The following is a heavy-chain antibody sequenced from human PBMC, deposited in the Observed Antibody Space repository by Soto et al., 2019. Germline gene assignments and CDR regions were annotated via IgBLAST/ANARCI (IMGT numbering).Heavy chain of an antibody. V-gene: IGHV3-33*01. Sequence: GGSLRLSCAASGFTFSSYGMHWVRQAPGKGLEWVAVIWYDGSNKYYADSVKGRFTISRDNSKNTLYLQMNSLRAEDTAVYYCAREDIVVVPAAMDQYYYYYYGMDVWGQGTTVTVSS. CDR2: IWYDGSNK. CDR1: GFTFSSYG. J-gene: IGHJ6*02. CDR3: AREDIVVVPAAMDQYYYYYYGMDV. D-gene: IGHD2-2*01.